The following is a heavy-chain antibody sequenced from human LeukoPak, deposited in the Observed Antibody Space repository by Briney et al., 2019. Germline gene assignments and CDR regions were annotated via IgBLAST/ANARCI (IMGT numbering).Heavy chain of an antibody. CDR2: ITPIIGTT. J-gene: IGHJ5*02. V-gene: IGHV1-69*08. Sequence: SVKVSCRSSGGTFNTHIFNWVRQAPGLGLEWMGRITPIIGTTKYAQRFQGRVTITADTSTSTAYLELRGLTYDDSAVYYCTRVTLRGSKYNWFDPWGQGTHVSVSS. D-gene: IGHD1-26*01. CDR3: TRVTLRGSKYNWFDP. CDR1: GGTFNTHI.